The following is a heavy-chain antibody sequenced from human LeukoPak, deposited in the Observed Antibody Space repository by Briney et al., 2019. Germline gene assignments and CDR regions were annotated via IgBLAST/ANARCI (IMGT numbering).Heavy chain of an antibody. J-gene: IGHJ4*02. CDR3: ARGYYDFWSGYHDYFDY. Sequence: LGASVKVSCTASGYTFTGYYMHWVRQAPGQGLEWMGWINPNSGGTNYAQKFQGRVTMTRDTSISTAYMELSRLRSDDTVVYYCARGYYDFWSGYHDYFDYWGQGTLVTVSS. CDR1: GYTFTGYY. D-gene: IGHD3-3*01. V-gene: IGHV1-2*03. CDR2: INPNSGGT.